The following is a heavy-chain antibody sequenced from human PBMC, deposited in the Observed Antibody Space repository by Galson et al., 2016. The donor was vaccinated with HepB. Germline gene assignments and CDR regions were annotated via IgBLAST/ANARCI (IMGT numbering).Heavy chain of an antibody. CDR3: AKVATTKRNYENWFDS. CDR1: GFTFSNYA. D-gene: IGHD1-1*01. CDR2: IWYDGSSK. Sequence: SLRLPCAASGFTFSNYAMHWVRQAPGKGLEWVAVIWYDGSSKSYIDSVKGRFTISRDNSKNTPNLQMSSLRAEDTAVYYCAKVATTKRNYENWFDSWGQGTLVTVSS. V-gene: IGHV3-33*06. J-gene: IGHJ5*01.